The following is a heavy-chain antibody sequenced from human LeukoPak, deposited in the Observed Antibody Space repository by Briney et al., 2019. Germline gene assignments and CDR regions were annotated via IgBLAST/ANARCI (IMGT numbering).Heavy chain of an antibody. Sequence: PGGSLRLSRAASGFTLSSYGMHWVRQAPGKGLEWVAVIWYDGSNKYYADSVKGRFTISRDNSKNTLYLQMNSLRAEDTAVYYCAKEQYSSSWPDYWGQGTLVTVSS. CDR1: GFTLSSYG. CDR3: AKEQYSSSWPDY. CDR2: IWYDGSNK. V-gene: IGHV3-33*06. D-gene: IGHD6-13*01. J-gene: IGHJ4*02.